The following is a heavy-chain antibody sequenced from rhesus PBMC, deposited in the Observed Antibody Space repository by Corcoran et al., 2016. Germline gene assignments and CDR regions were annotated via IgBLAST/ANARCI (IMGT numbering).Heavy chain of an antibody. CDR3: ARGRGAAGPGYY. V-gene: IGHV4-165*01. J-gene: IGHJ4*01. Sequence: QVQLQESGPGLVKPSETLSLTCAVSGGSFSGYYWGWIRQPPGKGLGWIGDISGSMGSTDYNPSLKSRVTISTDTSQNQFSLRLSSVTAADTAVYYCARGRGAAGPGYYWGQGVLVTVSS. D-gene: IGHD6-13*01. CDR2: ISGSMGST. CDR1: GGSFSGYY.